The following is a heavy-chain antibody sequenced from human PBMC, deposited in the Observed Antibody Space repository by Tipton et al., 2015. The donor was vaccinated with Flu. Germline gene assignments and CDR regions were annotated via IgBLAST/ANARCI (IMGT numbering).Heavy chain of an antibody. CDR2: MYHSGNT. Sequence: TLSLTCAVSGFSVSSGYYWAWIRQAPGKGLGHIASMYHSGNTYYNPSLRSRVTISVDTSNNRFSLSLTSVTAADTAVYFCARGHTLHSTQPPLAFDVWGQGTLVTVSS. V-gene: IGHV4-38-2*01. CDR3: ARGHTLHSTQPPLAFDV. J-gene: IGHJ3*01. D-gene: IGHD2-15*01. CDR1: GFSVSSGYY.